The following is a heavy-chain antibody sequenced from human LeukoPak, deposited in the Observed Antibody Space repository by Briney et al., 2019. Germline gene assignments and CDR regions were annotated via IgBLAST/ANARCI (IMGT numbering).Heavy chain of an antibody. V-gene: IGHV3-21*04. CDR2: ITKYDGRL. CDR3: ARDMGGFDY. J-gene: IGHJ4*02. Sequence: PGGSLRLSCAVSGFGVHTFAMSWVRQAPGKGLEWLASITKYDGRLYYADSVRGRFTISRDTSQNELYLQMNSLRAEDTAVYYCARDMGGFDYWGQGTLVTVSS. CDR1: GFGVHTFA. D-gene: IGHD3-16*01.